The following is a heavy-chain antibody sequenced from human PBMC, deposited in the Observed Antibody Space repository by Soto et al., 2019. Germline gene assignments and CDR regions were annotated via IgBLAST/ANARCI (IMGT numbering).Heavy chain of an antibody. V-gene: IGHV4-34*01. CDR3: ARRYSRFPVGSGGSLTATDNRFDP. D-gene: IGHD2-15*01. CDR2: INHSGST. Sequence: SETLALTCAVDGGSFSGYYWSWIRQPPGRGLEWIGEINHSGSTNYNPSLKSRVTISVDTSKNQFSLKLSSVTAAETAVYYCARRYSRFPVGSGGSLTATDNRFDPWGQGTLVTGSS. CDR1: GGSFSGYY. J-gene: IGHJ5*02.